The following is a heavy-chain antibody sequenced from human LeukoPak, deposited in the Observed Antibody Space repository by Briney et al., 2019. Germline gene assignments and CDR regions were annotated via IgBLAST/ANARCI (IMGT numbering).Heavy chain of an antibody. J-gene: IGHJ4*02. CDR3: ARDYGSGSYLHY. V-gene: IGHV4-4*02. Sequence: PSETLSLTCAVSGDSISSSNWWSWVRQPPGKGLEWIGEIYHSGSTNYNPSLKSRVTISVDKSKNQFSLKLTSVTAADTAVYYCARDYGSGSYLHYWGQGTLVTVSS. D-gene: IGHD3-10*01. CDR2: IYHSGST. CDR1: GDSISSSNW.